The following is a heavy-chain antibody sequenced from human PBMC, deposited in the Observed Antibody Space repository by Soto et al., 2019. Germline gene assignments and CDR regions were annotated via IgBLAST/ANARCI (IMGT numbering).Heavy chain of an antibody. V-gene: IGHV4-34*01. CDR2: INHRGST. D-gene: IGHD1-1*01. CDR1: GGSFSGYY. J-gene: IGHJ5*02. Sequence: QVQLQQWGAGLLKSSETLSLTCAVFGGSFSGYYWSWIRQPPGKGLEWIGEINHRGSTNYNPSLKTRVTISVDTSKNQFSLKLSSVTAADTAVYYCATTNWNHNWFEPWGQGTLVPVSS. CDR3: ATTNWNHNWFEP.